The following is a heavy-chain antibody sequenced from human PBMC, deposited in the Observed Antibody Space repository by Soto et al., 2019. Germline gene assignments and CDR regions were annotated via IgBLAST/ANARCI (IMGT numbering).Heavy chain of an antibody. CDR2: IYWDDDK. Sequence: QITLKEYGPTLVKPTQTLTLTFTFSGFSLRTSGVGMGWIRQPPGKALEWLALIYWDDDKRYSSSLKNRLIITKDTAKNQVVLTVTNVDPVDTATYYCAHSLKALGFDPWGQGTMVTVSS. V-gene: IGHV2-5*02. D-gene: IGHD3-16*01. J-gene: IGHJ5*02. CDR3: AHSLKALGFDP. CDR1: GFSLRTSGVG.